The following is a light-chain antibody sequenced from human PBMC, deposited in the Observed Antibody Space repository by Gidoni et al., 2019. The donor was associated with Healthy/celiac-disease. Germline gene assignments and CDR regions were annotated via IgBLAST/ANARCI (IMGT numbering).Light chain of an antibody. Sequence: DIQMTPSSSSPPASVGDRVTITCRESQNISSYLNWYQQKPGKAPKLLIYAASSLQSGVPARFSGSGSGTDFTLTISSLQAEDVATYYCQQSYSTPQTFGQGTKLEIK. J-gene: IGKJ2*01. CDR1: QNISSY. CDR2: AAS. V-gene: IGKV1-39*01. CDR3: QQSYSTPQT.